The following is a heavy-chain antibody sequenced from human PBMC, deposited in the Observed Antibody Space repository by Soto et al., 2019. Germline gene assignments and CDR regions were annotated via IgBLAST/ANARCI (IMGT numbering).Heavy chain of an antibody. J-gene: IGHJ4*02. Sequence: GGSLRLSCTASGFTFGDYAMSWFRQAPGKGLEWVGFIRSKAYGGTTEYAASVKGRFTISRDDSKSIAYLQMNSLKTEDTAVYYCTRAYCSGGSCYRPFDYWGQGTLVTVLL. CDR2: IRSKAYGGTT. D-gene: IGHD2-15*01. CDR1: GFTFGDYA. V-gene: IGHV3-49*03. CDR3: TRAYCSGGSCYRPFDY.